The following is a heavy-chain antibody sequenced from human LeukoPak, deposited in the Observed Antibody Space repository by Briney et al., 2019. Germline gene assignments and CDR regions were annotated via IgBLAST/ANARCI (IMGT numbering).Heavy chain of an antibody. J-gene: IGHJ6*02. CDR3: ARGHITMIVVTDV. CDR1: GYTFTSYD. CDR2: MNPNSGNT. V-gene: IGHV1-8*01. D-gene: IGHD3-22*01. Sequence: ASVKVSCKASGYTFTSYDINWVRQATGQGLEWMGYMNPNSGNTGSAQKFQGRVTMTRDTSISTAYMELSRLRSDDTAVYYCARGHITMIVVTDVWGQGTTVTVSS.